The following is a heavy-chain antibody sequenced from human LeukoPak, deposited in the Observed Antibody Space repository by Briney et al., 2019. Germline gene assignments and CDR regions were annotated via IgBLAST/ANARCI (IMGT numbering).Heavy chain of an antibody. CDR3: ANHYGDYVFDY. CDR2: ISWNSGSI. Sequence: GGSLRLSCAASGFTFDDYAMHWVRQAPGKGLEWVSGISWNSGSIGYADSVKGRFTISRDNAKNSLYLQMNSLRAEDTAVYYCANHYGDYVFDYWGQGTLVTVSS. J-gene: IGHJ4*02. CDR1: GFTFDDYA. V-gene: IGHV3-9*01. D-gene: IGHD4-17*01.